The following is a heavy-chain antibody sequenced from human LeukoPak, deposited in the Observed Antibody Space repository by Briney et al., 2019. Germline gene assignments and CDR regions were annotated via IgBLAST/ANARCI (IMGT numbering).Heavy chain of an antibody. CDR1: GLTFSSHW. J-gene: IGHJ4*02. D-gene: IGHD2-15*01. V-gene: IGHV3-7*03. CDR3: TRDNPFGGH. Sequence: GGSLRLSCAASGLTFSSHWMHWVRQAPGKGLEWVANIKQDGGEKYYVDFVKGRFTISRDNAKNSLHLQMNSLRAEDTAVYYCTRDNPFGGHWGQGTLVTVSS. CDR2: IKQDGGEK.